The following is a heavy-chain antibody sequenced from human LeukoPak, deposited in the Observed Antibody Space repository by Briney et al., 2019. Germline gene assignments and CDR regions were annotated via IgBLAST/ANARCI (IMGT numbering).Heavy chain of an antibody. CDR2: IYSGGST. V-gene: IGHV3-53*04. J-gene: IGHJ4*02. D-gene: IGHD5-12*01. Sequence: ETLSLTCAVYGGSFSGYYWSWIRQPPGKGLEWVSVIYSGGSTYYADSVKGRFTISRHNSKNTLYLQMNSLRAEDTAVYYCARVSYSGSSPYFDYWGQGTLVTVSS. CDR1: GGSFSGYY. CDR3: ARVSYSGSSPYFDY.